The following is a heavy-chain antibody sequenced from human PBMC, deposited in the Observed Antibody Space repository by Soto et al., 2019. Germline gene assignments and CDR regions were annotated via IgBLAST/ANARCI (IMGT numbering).Heavy chain of an antibody. CDR3: ARVTGRFLEWLPRMDV. J-gene: IGHJ6*02. V-gene: IGHV3-13*01. D-gene: IGHD3-3*01. Sequence: PGGSLRLSCAASGFTFSSYDMHWVRQATGKGLEWVSAIGTAGDTYYPGSVKGRFTISRENAKNSLYLQMNSLRAEDTAVYYCARVTGRFLEWLPRMDVWGQGTTVTVSS. CDR1: GFTFSSYD. CDR2: IGTAGDT.